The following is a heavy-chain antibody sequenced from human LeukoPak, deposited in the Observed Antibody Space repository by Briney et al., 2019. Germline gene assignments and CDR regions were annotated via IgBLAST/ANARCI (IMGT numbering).Heavy chain of an antibody. Sequence: ASVKVSCKASGYTFTGYYMHWVRQAPGQGLEWMGRINPNSGGTNYAQKFQGRVTMTRDTSISTAYMELSRLRSDDTAVYYCARGAYCSSTSCCIYYFDYWGQGTLVTVSS. CDR2: INPNSGGT. V-gene: IGHV1-2*06. CDR1: GYTFTGYY. J-gene: IGHJ4*02. D-gene: IGHD2-2*01. CDR3: ARGAYCSSTSCCIYYFDY.